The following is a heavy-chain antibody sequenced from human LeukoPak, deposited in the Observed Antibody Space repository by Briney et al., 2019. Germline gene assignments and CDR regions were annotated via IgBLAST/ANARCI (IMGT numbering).Heavy chain of an antibody. D-gene: IGHD3-10*01. V-gene: IGHV3-23*01. CDR2: ISGSGGST. J-gene: IGHJ3*02. CDR1: GFTFSDYG. CDR3: ARDSVWFGELDDAFDI. Sequence: GGSLRLSCAASGFTFSDYGMTWVRQAPGKGLEWVSAISGSGGSTYYADSVKGRFTISRDNAKNSLYLQMNSLRAEDTAVYYCARDSVWFGELDDAFDIWGQGTMVTVSS.